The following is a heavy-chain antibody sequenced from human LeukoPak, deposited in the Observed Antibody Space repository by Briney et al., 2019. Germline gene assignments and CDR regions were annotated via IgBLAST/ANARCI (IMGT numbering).Heavy chain of an antibody. CDR1: GFAFNTYA. V-gene: IGHV3-33*01. D-gene: IGHD3-10*01. CDR3: ARDSFGSGSYPDF. J-gene: IGHJ4*02. Sequence: GGSLRLSCAASGFAFNTYAMHWVRQAPGQGLEWVALIWHDGSHKFYSNSVRGQFTISRDNSKNTVSLQMNNLRPEDTAVYYCARDSFGSGSYPDFWGQGTLVTVSS. CDR2: IWHDGSHK.